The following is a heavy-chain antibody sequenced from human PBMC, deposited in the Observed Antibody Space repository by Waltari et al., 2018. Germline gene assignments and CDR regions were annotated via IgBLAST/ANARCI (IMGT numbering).Heavy chain of an antibody. D-gene: IGHD3-10*01. CDR2: IYYTGNT. J-gene: IGHJ6*02. CDR3: AREPTAFMVRGIGGMDV. V-gene: IGHV4-30-4*07. Sequence: QVQLQESGPGLVKPSQTLSLTCTFPGDSVSRTGYSWHWIRQAPGQGLEWIGYIYYTGNTYYNPSLKSRVTISRDTSRNQVSLEVRSVIAADSATYFCAREPTAFMVRGIGGMDVWGQGTSVTVSS. CDR1: GDSVSRTGYS.